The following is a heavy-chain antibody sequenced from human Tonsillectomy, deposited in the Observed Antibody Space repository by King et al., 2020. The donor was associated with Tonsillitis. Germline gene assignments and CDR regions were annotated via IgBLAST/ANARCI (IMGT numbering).Heavy chain of an antibody. D-gene: IGHD3-9*01. V-gene: IGHV3-23*04. CDR2: LRGSVSST. CDR1: GFTFSSYA. CDR3: AKDGRYFDGPLDAFAI. J-gene: IGHJ3*02. Sequence: VQLVESGGGLVQPGGSLRLSCAASGFTFSSYAMSWVRQAPGKGLEWVSALRGSVSSTYYADSVKGRFTISRDNSKSMLFLQMNRLRAEDTAVYYCAKDGRYFDGPLDAFAIWGLGTMVTVSS.